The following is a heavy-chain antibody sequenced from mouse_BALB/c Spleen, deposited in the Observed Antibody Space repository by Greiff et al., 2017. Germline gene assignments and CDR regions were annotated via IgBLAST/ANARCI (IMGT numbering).Heavy chain of an antibody. CDR1: GYAFTNYL. D-gene: IGHD1-1*01. CDR3: ARSPYYYGSSSWFAY. Sequence: QVQLKQSGAELVRPGTSVKVSCKASGYAFTNYLIEWVKQRPGQGLEWIGVINPGSGGTNYNEKFKGKATLTADKSSSTAYMQLSSLTSDDSAVYFCARSPYYYGSSSWFAYWGQGTLVTVSA. J-gene: IGHJ3*01. V-gene: IGHV1-54*01. CDR2: INPGSGGT.